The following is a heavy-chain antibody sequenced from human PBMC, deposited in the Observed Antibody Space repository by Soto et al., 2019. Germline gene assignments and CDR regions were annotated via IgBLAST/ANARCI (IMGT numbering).Heavy chain of an antibody. CDR2: ISNSGSSM. Sequence: SGGSLRLSCGASGFTFSDYFMAWVRQVPGKGLEWVSYISNSGSSMYYADSVKGRFTISRDNAKNSLYLQMNSLRAEDTAVYYCAKDSSSWPYWGQGALVTVSS. V-gene: IGHV3-11*01. CDR3: AKDSSSWPY. D-gene: IGHD6-13*01. J-gene: IGHJ4*02. CDR1: GFTFSDYF.